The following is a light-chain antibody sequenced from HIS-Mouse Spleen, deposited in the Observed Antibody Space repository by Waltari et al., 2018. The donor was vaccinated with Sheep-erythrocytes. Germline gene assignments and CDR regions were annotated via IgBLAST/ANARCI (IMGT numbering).Light chain of an antibody. J-gene: IGLJ1*01. CDR3: CSYAGSYNHV. CDR1: SRDVGGYNY. V-gene: IGLV2-11*01. Sequence: QSALTHPRSAYGSPGHSVTISCTGPSRDVGGYNYVAWYQQYPGKAPKLMIYDVSKRPSGVPDRFSGSKSGNTASLTISGLQAEDEADYYCCSYAGSYNHVFATGTKVTVL. CDR2: DVS.